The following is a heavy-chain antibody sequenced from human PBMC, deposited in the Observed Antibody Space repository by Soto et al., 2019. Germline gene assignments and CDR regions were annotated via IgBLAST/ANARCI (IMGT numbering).Heavy chain of an antibody. Sequence: SETLSLTCTVSGGSISSGGYYWSWIRQHPGKGLEWIGYIYYSGSTYYNPSLKRRVTISVDTSKNQFSLKLSSVTAADTAVYDCARSDYYDSSGIQASYYFDYWGQGTLVTVSS. CDR2: IYYSGST. CDR3: ARSDYYDSSGIQASYYFDY. V-gene: IGHV4-31*03. CDR1: GGSISSGGYY. J-gene: IGHJ4*02. D-gene: IGHD3-22*01.